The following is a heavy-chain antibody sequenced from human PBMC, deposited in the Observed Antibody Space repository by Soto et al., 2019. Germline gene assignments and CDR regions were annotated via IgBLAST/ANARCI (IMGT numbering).Heavy chain of an antibody. CDR2: MNPNSGNT. CDR3: AGWGGDWFDP. D-gene: IGHD3-16*01. CDR1: GYTFTSYD. V-gene: IGHV1-8*01. Sequence: QVQLVQSGAEVKKPGASVKVSCKASGYTFTSYDINWVRQATGQGLEWMGWMNPNSGNTGYAQKFQGRVTMTSNTSISTAYMELASLKSEDSALYYSAGWGGDWFDPWGQGTLVTVSS. J-gene: IGHJ5*02.